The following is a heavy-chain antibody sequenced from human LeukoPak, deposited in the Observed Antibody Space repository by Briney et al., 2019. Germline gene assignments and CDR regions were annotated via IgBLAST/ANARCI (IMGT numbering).Heavy chain of an antibody. J-gene: IGHJ4*02. D-gene: IGHD3-22*01. CDR3: AKEEVISGNHGVYFDY. CDR1: GFTFRSYG. V-gene: IGHV3-30*02. Sequence: PGGSLRLSCAASGFTFRSYGMHWVRQAPGKGLEWVAFIRYDGNSNYYADSVEGRFTISRDNSRSTLYLQMNSLRAEDTAVYYCAKEEVISGNHGVYFDYWGQGTLVPSPQ. CDR2: IRYDGNSN.